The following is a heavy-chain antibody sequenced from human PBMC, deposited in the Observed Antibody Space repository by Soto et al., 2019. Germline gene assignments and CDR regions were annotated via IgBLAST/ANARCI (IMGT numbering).Heavy chain of an antibody. Sequence: QVQLVQSGAEVKKPGASVKVSCKASGGTFSSYAISWVRQAPGQGLEWMGGIIPIFGTANYAQKFQGRVTITADESTSTAYMELSRLRSEDTAVYYCARQPGERLYYYYGMDVWGQGTTVTVSS. CDR3: ARQPGERLYYYYGMDV. CDR2: IIPIFGTA. CDR1: GGTFSSYA. V-gene: IGHV1-69*01. D-gene: IGHD2-21*01. J-gene: IGHJ6*02.